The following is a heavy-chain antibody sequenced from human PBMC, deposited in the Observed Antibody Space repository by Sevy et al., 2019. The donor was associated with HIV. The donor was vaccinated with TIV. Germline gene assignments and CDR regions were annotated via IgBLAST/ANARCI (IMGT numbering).Heavy chain of an antibody. CDR2: IYYSGST. D-gene: IGHD5-12*01. Sequence: SETLSLTCTVSGGSISSYYWSWIRQPPGKGLEWIGYIYYSGSTNYNPSLKSRVTISVDTSKNQCSLKLSSVTAADTAVYDCARVNWEMATENKRYYYYGMDVWGQGTTVTVSS. CDR1: GGSISSYY. V-gene: IGHV4-59*01. J-gene: IGHJ6*02. CDR3: ARVNWEMATENKRYYYYGMDV.